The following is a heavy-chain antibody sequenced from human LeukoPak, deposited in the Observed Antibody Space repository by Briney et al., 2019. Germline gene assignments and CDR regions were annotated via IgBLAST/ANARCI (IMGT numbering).Heavy chain of an antibody. Sequence: GGSLRLSCAASGFTFDDYGMSWVRQAPGKGLEWVSGINWNGGSTGYADSVKGRFTISRDNAKNSLYLQMNSLRAEDTALYYCARRTQWLVHHYYMDVWGKGTTVTVSS. CDR1: GFTFDDYG. D-gene: IGHD6-19*01. J-gene: IGHJ6*03. CDR3: ARRTQWLVHHYYMDV. V-gene: IGHV3-20*04. CDR2: INWNGGST.